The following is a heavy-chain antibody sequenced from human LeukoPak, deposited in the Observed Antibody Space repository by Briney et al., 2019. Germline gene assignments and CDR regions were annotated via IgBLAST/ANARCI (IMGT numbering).Heavy chain of an antibody. CDR3: ASNYDILTGSSD. J-gene: IGHJ4*02. D-gene: IGHD3-9*01. V-gene: IGHV4-34*01. CDR2: INHSGST. CDR1: GGSFNGYY. Sequence: SETLSLTCAVYGGSFNGYYWSWIRHPPGKGLEWIGEINHSGSTNYSPSLKSRVTISVDTSKNQFSLKLSSVTAADTAVYYCASNYDILTGSSDWGQGTLVTVSS.